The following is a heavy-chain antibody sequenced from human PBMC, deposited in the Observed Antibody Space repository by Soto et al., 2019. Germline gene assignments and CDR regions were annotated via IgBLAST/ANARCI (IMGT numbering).Heavy chain of an antibody. D-gene: IGHD6-6*01. CDR2: INPDNGNT. J-gene: IGHJ3*01. CDR3: AIHILSVVPRANAAFDV. Sequence: QVQLVQSGAEVRKPGASVNISCRASGFSFSDNLINWVRQAPGQSLEWMGWINPDNGNTTYAQTFQGRVTISRHSSASIAYVELSDLPSIATAVYHSAIHILSVVPRANAAFDVWGPATMVTAS. V-gene: IGHV1-3*01. CDR1: GFSFSDNL.